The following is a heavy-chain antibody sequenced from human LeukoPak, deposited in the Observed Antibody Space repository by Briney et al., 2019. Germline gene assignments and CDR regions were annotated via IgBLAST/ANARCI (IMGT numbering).Heavy chain of an antibody. V-gene: IGHV3-7*01. CDR3: ARVGCGSTSCYIYDY. CDR1: GLTVSSNC. Sequence: GGSLRLSCAASGLTVSSNCMSWVRQAPGKGLEWVANIKQDGSEKYYVDSVKGRFTISRDNAKNSLYLQMNSLRAEDTAVYYCARVGCGSTSCYIYDYWGQGTLVTVSS. D-gene: IGHD2-2*02. J-gene: IGHJ4*02. CDR2: IKQDGSEK.